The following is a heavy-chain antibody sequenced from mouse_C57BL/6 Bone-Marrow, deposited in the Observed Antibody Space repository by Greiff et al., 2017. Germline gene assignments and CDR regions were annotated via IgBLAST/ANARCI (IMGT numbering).Heavy chain of an antibody. V-gene: IGHV1-15*01. Sequence: QVQLKQSGAELVRPGASVTLSCKASGYTFTDYEMPWVKQTPVHGLEWIGAIDPETGGTAYNQKFKGKAILTADKSSTTAYMALRSLTSEDSAVYYCTRYPEYYYDMDYWGQGTSVPVSS. CDR1: GYTFTDYE. CDR2: IDPETGGT. J-gene: IGHJ4*01. CDR3: TRYPEYYYDMDY.